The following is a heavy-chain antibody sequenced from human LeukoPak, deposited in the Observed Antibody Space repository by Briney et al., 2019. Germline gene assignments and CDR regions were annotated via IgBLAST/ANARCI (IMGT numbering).Heavy chain of an antibody. CDR2: ISADGSST. D-gene: IGHD6-13*01. CDR1: GFRFSNNW. J-gene: IGHJ4*02. Sequence: QPGRSLRLSCAASGFRFSNNWMHWVRQAPGQGLVWVSRISADGSSTNYADSVKGRFTISRDSGKNTLYLQMDSLRAEDTAVYYCARGLGVAATTPLGYWGQGTLVTVSS. V-gene: IGHV3-74*01. CDR3: ARGLGVAATTPLGY.